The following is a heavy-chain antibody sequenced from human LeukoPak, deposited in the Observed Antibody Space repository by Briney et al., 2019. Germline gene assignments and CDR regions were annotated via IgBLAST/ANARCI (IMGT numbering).Heavy chain of an antibody. J-gene: IGHJ4*02. V-gene: IGHV3-66*01. D-gene: IGHD3-10*01. CDR3: ARGGLHRLWFGEF. CDR1: EFSVGSNY. Sequence: GGSLRLSCAASEFSVGSNYMTWVRQAPGKGLEWVSLIYSGGSMYYADSVKGRFTISRDNSKNTLYLQMNSLRAEDTAVYYCARGGLHRLWFGEFWGQGTLVTVSS. CDR2: IYSGGSM.